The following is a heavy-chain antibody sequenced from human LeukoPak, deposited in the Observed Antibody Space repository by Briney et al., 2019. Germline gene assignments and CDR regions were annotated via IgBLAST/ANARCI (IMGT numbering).Heavy chain of an antibody. V-gene: IGHV4-4*07. Sequence: SETLSLTCTVSGGSISSYYWSWIRQPAGKGLEWIGRIYTSGSTNCNPSLKSRVTMSVDTSKNQFSLKLSSVTAADTAVYYCARDRGDSSSSPFDYWGQGTLVTVSS. CDR1: GGSISSYY. D-gene: IGHD6-6*01. J-gene: IGHJ4*02. CDR3: ARDRGDSSSSPFDY. CDR2: IYTSGST.